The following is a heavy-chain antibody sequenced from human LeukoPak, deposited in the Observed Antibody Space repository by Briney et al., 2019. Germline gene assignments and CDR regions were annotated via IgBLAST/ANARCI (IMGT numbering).Heavy chain of an antibody. D-gene: IGHD4-17*01. Sequence: ASVKVSCKASGYTFTGYYMHWVRQAPGQGLEWMGRINPNSGGTNYAQKFQGRVTMTRDTSISTAYMELSSLRSEDTAVYYCARDYGDGGWFDPWGRGTLVTVSS. J-gene: IGHJ5*02. CDR3: ARDYGDGGWFDP. CDR1: GYTFTGYY. CDR2: INPNSGGT. V-gene: IGHV1-2*06.